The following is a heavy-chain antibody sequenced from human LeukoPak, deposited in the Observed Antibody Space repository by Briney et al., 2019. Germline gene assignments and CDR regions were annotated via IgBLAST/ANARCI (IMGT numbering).Heavy chain of an antibody. Sequence: SETLSLTCTVSGGSISSSSYYWGWIRQPPGKGLEWIGSIYYSGSTYYNPSLKSRVTISVDTSKNQFSLKLSSVTAADTAVYYCARGPNGWALIQLWAYDDAFDIWGQGTMVTVSS. J-gene: IGHJ3*02. V-gene: IGHV4-39*01. CDR1: GGSISSSSYY. CDR3: ARGPNGWALIQLWAYDDAFDI. D-gene: IGHD5-18*01. CDR2: IYYSGST.